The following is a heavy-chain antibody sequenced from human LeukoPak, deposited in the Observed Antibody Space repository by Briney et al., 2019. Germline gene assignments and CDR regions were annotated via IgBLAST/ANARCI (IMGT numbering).Heavy chain of an antibody. J-gene: IGHJ4*02. Sequence: GGSLRLSCAASGFTFSSYSMNWVRQAPGKGLEWVSSISSSSSYIYYADSVKGRFTISRDNAKNSLYLQMNSLRAEDTAVYYCARHYWEPSAARPQGVDYWGQGTLVTVSS. CDR2: ISSSSSYI. CDR1: GFTFSSYS. D-gene: IGHD6-6*01. CDR3: ARHYWEPSAARPQGVDY. V-gene: IGHV3-21*01.